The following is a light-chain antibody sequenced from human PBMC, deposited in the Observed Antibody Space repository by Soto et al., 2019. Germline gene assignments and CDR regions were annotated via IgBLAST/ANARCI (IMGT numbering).Light chain of an antibody. Sequence: DIVLTQSPATLSLSPGERATLSCRASQSVGTSLAWYQQRPGQAPRLLLSAASTRATGIPARFSGSGSGTDFTLTISSLQPEDVAVYYCQQYNTYSWTFGPGTKVEIK. CDR1: QSVGTS. CDR2: AAS. V-gene: IGKV3-11*01. CDR3: QQYNTYSWT. J-gene: IGKJ1*01.